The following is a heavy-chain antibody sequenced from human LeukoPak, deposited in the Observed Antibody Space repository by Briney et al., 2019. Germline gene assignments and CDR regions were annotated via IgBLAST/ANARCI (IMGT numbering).Heavy chain of an antibody. CDR1: GGSISSYY. V-gene: IGHV4-59*01. J-gene: IGHJ4*02. CDR2: IYYSGST. D-gene: IGHD3-16*02. Sequence: SETLSLTCTVSGGSISSYYWSWIRQPPGKGLEWIGYIYYSGSTNYNPSLKSRVTISVDTPKNQFSLKLSSVTAADTAVYYCARESLDYVWGSYRQIDYWGQGTLVTVSS. CDR3: ARESLDYVWGSYRQIDY.